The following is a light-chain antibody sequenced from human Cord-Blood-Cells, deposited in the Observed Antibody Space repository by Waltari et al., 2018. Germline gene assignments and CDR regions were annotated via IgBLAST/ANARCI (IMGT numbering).Light chain of an antibody. J-gene: IGKJ1*01. CDR2: DAS. V-gene: IGKV3-11*01. CDR3: QQRSNWPWT. Sequence: IVLTQSPANLSLSPGERATLSCRASQSVSSYLAWYQQQPGQAPRLLIYDASSRATGIPARFSGSGSGTYFTLTISSLEPEDFAVYYCQQRSNWPWTFGQGTKVEIK. CDR1: QSVSSY.